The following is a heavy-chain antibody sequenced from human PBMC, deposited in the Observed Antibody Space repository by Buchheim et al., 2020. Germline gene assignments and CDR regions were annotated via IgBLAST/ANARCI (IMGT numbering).Heavy chain of an antibody. J-gene: IGHJ4*02. CDR2: ISYDESSK. Sequence: QLQLVESGGGVVQPGRSLRLSCAASGFTFSNYGMHWVRQAPGKGLEWVAVISYDESSKYYADSVKGRFTISRDNSKNTLYLQMNSLRVEDTAVYYCASDQVGSRFDYWCQGTL. CDR1: GFTFSNYG. CDR3: ASDQVGSRFDY. D-gene: IGHD2-2*01. V-gene: IGHV3-30*19.